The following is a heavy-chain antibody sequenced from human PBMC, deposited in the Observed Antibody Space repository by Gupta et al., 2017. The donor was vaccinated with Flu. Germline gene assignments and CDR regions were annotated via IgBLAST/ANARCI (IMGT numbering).Heavy chain of an antibody. V-gene: IGHV3-9*01. D-gene: IGHD2-2*01. Sequence: EVQLVESGGGLVQPGRSLRLSCAASGFTFDDYAMHWVRQAPGKGLEWVSSISWNSGLIAYADSVKGRFTISRDNAKNSLYLQMNSLRAEDSALYYCGKALVPADDGFDLWGQGTVVSVSS. CDR3: GKALVPADDGFDL. CDR1: GFTFDDYA. J-gene: IGHJ3*01. CDR2: ISWNSGLI.